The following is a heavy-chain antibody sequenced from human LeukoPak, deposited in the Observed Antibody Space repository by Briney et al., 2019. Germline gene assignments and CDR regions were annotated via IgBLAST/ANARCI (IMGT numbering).Heavy chain of an antibody. D-gene: IGHD3-10*01. CDR1: GGSISSYY. V-gene: IGHV4-59*01. CDR2: ISYTDST. CDR3: ARDPGLWFGTQGYYHYMDV. J-gene: IGHJ6*03. Sequence: PSETLSLTCTVAGGSISSYYWSWVRQPPGKGLEWIGYISYTDSTNYNPSLKSRATSSVDTSKNQYSLKLSSVTAAHTAVHYCARDPGLWFGTQGYYHYMDVWGKGPTVTISS.